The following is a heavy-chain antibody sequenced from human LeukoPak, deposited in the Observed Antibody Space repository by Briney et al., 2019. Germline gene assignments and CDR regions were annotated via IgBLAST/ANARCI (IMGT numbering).Heavy chain of an antibody. J-gene: IGHJ4*02. V-gene: IGHV1-46*01. CDR3: ARDHPPEGRDGYKIGGYYFDY. CDR1: GYTFTSYY. D-gene: IGHD5-24*01. Sequence: ASVKVSCKGSGYTFTSYYMHWVRQAPGQGLEWMGIINPSGGSTSYAQKFQGRVTMTRDTSTSTVYMELSSLRSEDTAVYYCARDHPPEGRDGYKIGGYYFDYWGQGTLVTVSS. CDR2: INPSGGST.